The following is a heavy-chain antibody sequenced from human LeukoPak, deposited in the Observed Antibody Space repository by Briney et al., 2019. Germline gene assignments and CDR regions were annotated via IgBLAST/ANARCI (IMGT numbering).Heavy chain of an antibody. D-gene: IGHD6-6*01. CDR2: RSIYNGNT. Sequence: ASVKVSCKASGYDFINYGISWVRQVPGQGLEWMGWRSIYNGNTDYKLQGRVTMTTDTSTSTAYMEVRSLRSDDTAVYYCARGGPFPSSSSSREYYLDYWGQGTLVTVSS. CDR1: GYDFINYG. CDR3: ARGGPFPSSSSSREYYLDY. V-gene: IGHV1-18*01. J-gene: IGHJ4*02.